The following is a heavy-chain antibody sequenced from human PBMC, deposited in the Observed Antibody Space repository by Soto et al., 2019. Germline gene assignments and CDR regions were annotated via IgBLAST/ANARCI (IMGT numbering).Heavy chain of an antibody. Sequence: QVQLVQSGAELMKPGASVKVSCKASGDPIRNHWMHWVRQAPGQGLEWMAVINPAGTWASYAQEFRGRVTLTRDTSTNIMYMELRSLRSDDTAVYYCARDNSRDEVAWWFDPWGQGTLVTVSS. CDR1: GDPIRNHW. CDR2: INPAGTWA. J-gene: IGHJ5*02. CDR3: ARDNSRDEVAWWFDP. D-gene: IGHD1-20*01. V-gene: IGHV1-46*01.